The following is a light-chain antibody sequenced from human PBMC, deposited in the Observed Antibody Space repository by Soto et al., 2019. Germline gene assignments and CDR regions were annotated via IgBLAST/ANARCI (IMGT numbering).Light chain of an antibody. CDR1: QSVSNN. Sequence: EIVMTQSPATLSVSPGERATLSCRASQSVSNNLAWYQQKPGQAPRLLIYGASTRATGIPARFSGSGSGTEFTLTISSLQSEDCAVYYCQQYNNWPHTFGQGTKREIK. J-gene: IGKJ2*01. CDR3: QQYNNWPHT. CDR2: GAS. V-gene: IGKV3-15*01.